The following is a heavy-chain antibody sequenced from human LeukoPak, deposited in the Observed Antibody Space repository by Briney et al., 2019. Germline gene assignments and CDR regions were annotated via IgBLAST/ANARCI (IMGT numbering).Heavy chain of an antibody. CDR1: GFTFNNYA. Sequence: GGSLRLSCAASGFTFNNYAMSWVRQAPGKGLEWVSAISGSGGTTYYADSVKGRFTISRDNSKNTLYLQMNSLRAEDTAIYYCAKGIIAVAGTPTFDHWGQGTLVTVSS. CDR3: AKGIIAVAGTPTFDH. D-gene: IGHD6-19*01. V-gene: IGHV3-23*01. J-gene: IGHJ4*02. CDR2: ISGSGGTT.